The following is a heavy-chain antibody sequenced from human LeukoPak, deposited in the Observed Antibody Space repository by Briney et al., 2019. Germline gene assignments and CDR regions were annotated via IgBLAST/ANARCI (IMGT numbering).Heavy chain of an antibody. J-gene: IGHJ4*02. Sequence: ASVKVSCTASGYTFSGYYMHWVRQAPGQGLEWMGWINPNSGGTNYAQKFQGRVTMTRDTSISTAYMELNRLGFDDTAVYYCASGSSHDSSWRGFDYWGQGTLVTVSS. CDR1: GYTFSGYY. CDR3: ASGSSHDSSWRGFDY. CDR2: INPNSGGT. D-gene: IGHD3-22*01. V-gene: IGHV1-2*02.